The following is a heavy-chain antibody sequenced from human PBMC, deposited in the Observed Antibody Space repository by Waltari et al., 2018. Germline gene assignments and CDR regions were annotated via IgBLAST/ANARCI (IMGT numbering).Heavy chain of an antibody. Sequence: QVQLVESGGGVVQPGRSLRLSCAASGFTFSSYAMHWVRQAPGKGLEWVVGISYDGSNKDYADSVKGRFTISRDNSKNTLYLQMNSLRAEDTAVYYCARDGGIHDSSGYNDYWGQGTLVTVSS. CDR2: ISYDGSNK. J-gene: IGHJ4*02. V-gene: IGHV3-30-3*01. D-gene: IGHD3-22*01. CDR1: GFTFSSYA. CDR3: ARDGGIHDSSGYNDY.